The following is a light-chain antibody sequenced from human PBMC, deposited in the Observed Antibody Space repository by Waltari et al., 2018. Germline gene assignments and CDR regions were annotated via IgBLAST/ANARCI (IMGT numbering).Light chain of an antibody. V-gene: IGLV3-21*04. CDR1: NIGGKS. Sequence: SYGLTQPPSVSVAPGETARISCGGNNIGGKSVHWYQQRPRQAPVLVIYDDSDRPSGIPERSPGSNSGKTATLTSSLDAAEDEADYYCQSWDSSSDHQVFGGGTKLTVL. J-gene: IGLJ2*01. CDR3: QSWDSSSDHQV. CDR2: DDS.